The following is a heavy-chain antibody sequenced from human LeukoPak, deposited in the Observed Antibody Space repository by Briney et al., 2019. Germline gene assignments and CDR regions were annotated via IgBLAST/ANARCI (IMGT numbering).Heavy chain of an antibody. CDR3: ERITGTTRRIDP. D-gene: IGHD4-17*01. CDR2: TYYRSKWYN. Sequence: SQTLSLTCSISGVTDSCFRAMYRWIRQSPSRGLEWLGRTYYRSKWYNDYAVSVKSRITFNAATSKNQFSLQLNSVTPEDTAGYFCERITGTTRRIDPGGQGTLVSVS. CDR1: GVTDSCFRAM. V-gene: IGHV6-1*01. J-gene: IGHJ5*02.